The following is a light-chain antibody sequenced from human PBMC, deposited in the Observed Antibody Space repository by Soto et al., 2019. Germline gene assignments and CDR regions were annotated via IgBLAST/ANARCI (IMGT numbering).Light chain of an antibody. J-gene: IGLJ1*01. CDR1: NIGAAYD. CDR2: NNS. CDR3: NSYTTSSAPFV. V-gene: IGLV1-40*01. Sequence: QSVLAQPPSVSGAPGQRVTISCSNIGAAYDVHWYQQLPGTAPKLLMFNNSRRPSGVSNRFSGSKSGNTASLTISGLQAEDEADYYCNSYTTSSAPFVFGTGTKLTVL.